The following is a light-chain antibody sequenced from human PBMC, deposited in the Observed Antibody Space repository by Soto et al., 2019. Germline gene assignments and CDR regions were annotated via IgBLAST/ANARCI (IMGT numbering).Light chain of an antibody. Sequence: SVLTQPASVSGSPGQSITISCTGTSSDIGGYNYVSWYQQHPGEAPKLVIYEVSNRPSGVSNRFSGSKSGNTASLTISGLQADDEADYYCCSKTSSITYVFGSGTKVTVL. J-gene: IGLJ1*01. CDR1: SSDIGGYNY. V-gene: IGLV2-14*01. CDR3: CSKTSSITYV. CDR2: EVS.